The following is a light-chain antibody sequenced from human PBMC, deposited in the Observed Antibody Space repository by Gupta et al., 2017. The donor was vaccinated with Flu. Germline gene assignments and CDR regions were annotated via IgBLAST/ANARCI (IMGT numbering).Light chain of an antibody. CDR2: DAS. V-gene: IGKV3-11*01. Sequence: EIVLTQSAATLSLSPGERATLSCRASQSVSSYLAWYQQKPGQAPRLLIYDASNRDTGIPARFSGSGSGKDLTLTISSREPEDFAVYYCQQRSNWPHITFGGGTKVEIK. CDR3: QQRSNWPHIT. CDR1: QSVSSY. J-gene: IGKJ4*01.